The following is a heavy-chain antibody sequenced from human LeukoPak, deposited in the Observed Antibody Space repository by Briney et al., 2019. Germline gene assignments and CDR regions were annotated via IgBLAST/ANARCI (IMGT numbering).Heavy chain of an antibody. CDR3: ARDNLYYYWAISDY. CDR2: ISAYNGNT. CDR1: GYTFTSYG. D-gene: IGHD3-22*01. J-gene: IGHJ4*02. V-gene: IGHV1-18*01. Sequence: ASVKVSCQASGYTFTSYGISWVRQAPGQGLEWMGWISAYNGNTNYAQKLQGRVTMTTDTSTSTAYMELRSLRSDDTAVYYCARDNLYYYWAISDYWGQGTLVTVSS.